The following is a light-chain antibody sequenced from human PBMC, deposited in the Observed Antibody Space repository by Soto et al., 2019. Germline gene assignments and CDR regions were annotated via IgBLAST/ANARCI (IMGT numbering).Light chain of an antibody. V-gene: IGKV2-28*01. CDR3: MQSLQRGT. CDR1: QSLLHSNGYNY. CDR2: LGS. Sequence: DIVMTQSPLSLPVTPGEPASISCRSSQSLLHSNGYNYLDWYLQKPGQSPQLLIYLGSNRASGVPDRFSGSGSSTDFTLTISRVEAEDVGVYYCMQSLQRGTFGQGTKVEIK. J-gene: IGKJ1*01.